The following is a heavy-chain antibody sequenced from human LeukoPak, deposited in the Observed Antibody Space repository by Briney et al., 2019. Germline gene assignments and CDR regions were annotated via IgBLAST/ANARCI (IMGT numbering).Heavy chain of an antibody. V-gene: IGHV1-3*01. CDR3: ARALLWFGELLGDYYYGMDV. D-gene: IGHD3-10*01. Sequence: ASVKVSCKASGYTFTSYAMRWVRQAPGQRLEWMGWINAGNGNTKYSQKFQGRVTITRDTSASTAYMELSSLRSEDTAVYYCARALLWFGELLGDYYYGMDVWGKGTTVTVSS. J-gene: IGHJ6*04. CDR1: GYTFTSYA. CDR2: INAGNGNT.